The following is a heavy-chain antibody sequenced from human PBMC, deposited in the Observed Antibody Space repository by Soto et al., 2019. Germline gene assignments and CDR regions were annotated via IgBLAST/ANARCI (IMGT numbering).Heavy chain of an antibody. Sequence: GGSLRLSCAASGFTFSDHYMDWVRQALGKGLEWVGRTRNKANSYTTEYAASVKGRFTISRDDSKNSLYLQMNSLKTEDTAVYYCARDLGGSYSDAFDIWGQGTMVTVSS. CDR3: ARDLGGSYSDAFDI. CDR1: GFTFSDHY. CDR2: TRNKANSYTT. D-gene: IGHD1-26*01. J-gene: IGHJ3*02. V-gene: IGHV3-72*01.